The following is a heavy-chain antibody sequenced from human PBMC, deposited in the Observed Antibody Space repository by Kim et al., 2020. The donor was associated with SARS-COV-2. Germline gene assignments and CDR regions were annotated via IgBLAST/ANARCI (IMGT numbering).Heavy chain of an antibody. Sequence: AGTNHAGHVKCRFNISSDDSKNTLYLQINSLKPEDAAGYYCAKDDELGFWHWGQGTLVTVSS. CDR2: AGT. J-gene: IGHJ4*02. CDR3: AKDDELGFWH. V-gene: IGHV3-53*05. D-gene: IGHD7-27*01.